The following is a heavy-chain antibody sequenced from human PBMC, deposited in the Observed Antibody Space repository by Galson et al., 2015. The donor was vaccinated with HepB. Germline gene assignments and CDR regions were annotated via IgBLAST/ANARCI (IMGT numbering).Heavy chain of an antibody. CDR2: INPNSGGT. CDR1: GYIFSAYY. J-gene: IGHJ4*02. Sequence: SVKVSCKASGYIFSAYYIHWVRQAPGQGLEWMGRINPNSGGTYYAQKFQGRVTMTRDTSISTAYMELSRLRSDDSAIYYCARDLINNGVTGLDYWGQGTLFTVSS. CDR3: ARDLINNGVTGLDY. V-gene: IGHV1-2*06. D-gene: IGHD1-14*01.